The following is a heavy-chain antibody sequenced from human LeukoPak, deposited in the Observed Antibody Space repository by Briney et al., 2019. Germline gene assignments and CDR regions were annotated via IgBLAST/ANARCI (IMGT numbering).Heavy chain of an antibody. D-gene: IGHD3-22*01. CDR1: GGSISSSSYY. CDR3: ARGQDDRSGTFDY. Sequence: SETLSLTCTVSGGSISSSSYYWGWIRQPPGKGLDWIAYMSPSGTTNYDPSLKSRGTTSVDTSRTQFSLRLSSVTAADTAVYYCARGQDDRSGTFDYWGQGTLVTVSS. CDR2: MSPSGTT. J-gene: IGHJ4*02. V-gene: IGHV4-61*05.